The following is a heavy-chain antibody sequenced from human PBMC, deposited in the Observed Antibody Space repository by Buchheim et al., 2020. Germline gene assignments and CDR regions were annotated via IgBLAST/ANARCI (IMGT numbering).Heavy chain of an antibody. D-gene: IGHD1-26*01. CDR3: AGTPRIVGARPFDY. Sequence: QVQLVESGGGVVQPGRSLRLSCAASGFTFSSYGMHWVRQAPGKGLEWVAVISYDGSNKYYADSVKGRFTISRDNSKNTLYLRMNSLRAEDTAVYYCAGTPRIVGARPFDYWGQGTL. V-gene: IGHV3-30*03. J-gene: IGHJ4*02. CDR1: GFTFSSYG. CDR2: ISYDGSNK.